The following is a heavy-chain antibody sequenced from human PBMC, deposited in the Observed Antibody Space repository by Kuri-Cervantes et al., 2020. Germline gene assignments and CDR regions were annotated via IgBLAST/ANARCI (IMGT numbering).Heavy chain of an antibody. D-gene: IGHD2-15*01. Sequence: GGSLRLSCAASGFTFSSYSMNWVRQAPGKGLEWVSSISGSSNYIYYADSVKGRFTISRDNAKNSLYLQMNSLRAEDTAVYYCARVIGYCSGGSCYERGFDPWGQGTLVTVSS. CDR1: GFTFSSYS. J-gene: IGHJ5*02. CDR3: ARVIGYCSGGSCYERGFDP. V-gene: IGHV3-21*01. CDR2: ISGSSNYI.